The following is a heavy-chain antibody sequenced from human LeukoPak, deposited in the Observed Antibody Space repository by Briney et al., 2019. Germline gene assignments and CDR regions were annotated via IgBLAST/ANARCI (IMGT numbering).Heavy chain of an antibody. CDR3: ARDRNAPPYCSSTSCYRGSPNWFDP. Sequence: GASVKVSCTASGYTFTSYGISWVRQAPGQGLEWMGWISAYNGNTNYAQKLQGRVTMTTDTSTSTAYMELRSLRSDDTAVYYCARDRNAPPYCSSTSCYRGSPNWFDPWGQGTLVTVSS. J-gene: IGHJ5*02. CDR1: GYTFTSYG. CDR2: ISAYNGNT. V-gene: IGHV1-18*01. D-gene: IGHD2-2*01.